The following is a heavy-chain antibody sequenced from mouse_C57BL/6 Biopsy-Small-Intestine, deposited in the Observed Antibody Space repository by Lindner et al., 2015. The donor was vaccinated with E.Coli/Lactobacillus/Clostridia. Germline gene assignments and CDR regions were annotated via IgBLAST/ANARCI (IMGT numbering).Heavy chain of an antibody. Sequence: SVKVSCKASGYTFNGYYIHWVRQAPGQGLEWLGWIGPYNGNTIYAQQLQGRIALTTDTSTRTVYMELRSLGSDDTAIYYCARHRYCATSTCYYYYYYGMDVWGQGTTVTVSS. D-gene: IGHD1-1*01. CDR1: GYTFNGYY. V-gene: IGHV1-50*01. CDR2: IGPYNGNT. CDR3: ARHRYCATSTCYYYYYYGMDV. J-gene: IGHJ1*01.